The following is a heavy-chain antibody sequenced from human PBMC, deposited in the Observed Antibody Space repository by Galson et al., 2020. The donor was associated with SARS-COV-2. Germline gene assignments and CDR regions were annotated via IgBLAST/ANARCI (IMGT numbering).Heavy chain of an antibody. CDR3: AREWNEYGDYMSNWFDP. V-gene: IGHV3-11*01. D-gene: IGHD4-17*01. CDR1: GFIFRDYY. CDR2: ISTSGSTI. J-gene: IGHJ5*02. Sequence: AGSLRLSCAASGFIFRDYYMHWVRQAPGKGLEWVAYISTSGSTIYYADSVRGRFTISRDNTRKSLFLQMTDLRAEDTAVYYCAREWNEYGDYMSNWFDPWGQGTLVAVSS.